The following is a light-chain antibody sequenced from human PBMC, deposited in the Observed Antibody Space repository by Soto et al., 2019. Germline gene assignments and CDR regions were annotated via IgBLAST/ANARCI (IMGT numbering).Light chain of an antibody. CDR3: AAWDDSLNGSV. Sequence: QSVLTQPPSASGTPGQTVTVSCSGSSSNIGGYTVNWYQQLPGTAPTLVIYSNHKRPSGVPDRFSGSKSGTSASLAISGLQSDDEADYYCAAWDDSLNGSVFGSGTKVTVL. CDR2: SNH. J-gene: IGLJ1*01. CDR1: SSNIGGYT. V-gene: IGLV1-44*01.